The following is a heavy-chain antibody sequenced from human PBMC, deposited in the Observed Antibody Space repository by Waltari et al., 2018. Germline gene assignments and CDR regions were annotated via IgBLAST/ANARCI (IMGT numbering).Heavy chain of an antibody. V-gene: IGHV1-69*01. J-gene: IGHJ4*02. Sequence: QVQLVQSGTEVKKPGASVKVTCKASGYTFTDYGISWVRQAPGQGLEWMGGILPIFGIANYDQKFQGRVTITTDESTRPAYMVLSSLRSEDTGVYYCAREGKSGCSRGGPDYWGQGTLVTVSS. D-gene: IGHD2-15*01. CDR2: ILPIFGIA. CDR1: GYTFTDYG. CDR3: AREGKSGCSRGGPDY.